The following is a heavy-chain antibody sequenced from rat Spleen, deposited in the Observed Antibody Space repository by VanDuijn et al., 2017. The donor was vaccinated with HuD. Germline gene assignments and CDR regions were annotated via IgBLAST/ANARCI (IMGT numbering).Heavy chain of an antibody. CDR1: GFTFSNYD. D-gene: IGHD1-2*01. CDR2: ISTGGGNT. Sequence: EVQLVESGGGLVQPGRSLKLSCAASGFTFSNYDMAWVRQAPTKGLEWIASISTGGGNTYYRDSVKGRFTISRDNAKNTQYLQMDSLRSEDTATYYCARHGYSSYWFAYWGQGTLVTVSS. CDR3: ARHGYSSYWFAY. V-gene: IGHV5S13*01. J-gene: IGHJ3*01.